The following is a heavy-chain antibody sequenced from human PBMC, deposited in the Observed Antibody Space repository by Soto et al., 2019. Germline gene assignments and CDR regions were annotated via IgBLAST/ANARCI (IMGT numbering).Heavy chain of an antibody. CDR1: GYTFTSYG. CDR3: ARDYFVVVPPAPNPDAFDI. Sequence: ASVKVSCKASGYTFTSYGISWVRQAPGQGLEWMGWISAYNGNTNYAQKLQGRVTMTTDTSTSTAYMELRSLRSDDTAVYYCARDYFVVVPPAPNPDAFDIWGQGTMVTVSS. V-gene: IGHV1-18*04. D-gene: IGHD2-2*01. J-gene: IGHJ3*02. CDR2: ISAYNGNT.